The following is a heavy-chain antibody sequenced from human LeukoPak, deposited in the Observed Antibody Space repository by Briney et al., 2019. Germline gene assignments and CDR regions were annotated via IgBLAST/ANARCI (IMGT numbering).Heavy chain of an antibody. Sequence: SVKVSCKASGGTCSSYAISWVRQAPGQGLEWRGGIIPIFGTANYAQKFQGRVTITTDESTSTAYMELSSLRSEDTAVYYCARAMVRGDHMHQDVWGKGTTVTVSS. CDR3: ARAMVRGDHMHQDV. CDR1: GGTCSSYA. D-gene: IGHD3-10*01. CDR2: IIPIFGTA. J-gene: IGHJ6*04. V-gene: IGHV1-69*05.